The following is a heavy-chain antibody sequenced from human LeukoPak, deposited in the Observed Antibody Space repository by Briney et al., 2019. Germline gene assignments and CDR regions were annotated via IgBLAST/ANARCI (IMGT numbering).Heavy chain of an antibody. V-gene: IGHV4-4*02. CDR1: GGSISSSNW. CDR2: IYHSGST. J-gene: IGHJ6*02. D-gene: IGHD6-19*01. CDR3: ARGIAVADTHYYYGMDV. Sequence: SETLSLTCAVSGGSISSSNWWSWVRQPPGKGLEWIGEIYHSGSTNYNPSLKSRVTISVDKSKNQLSLKLSSVTAADTAVYYCARGIAVADTHYYYGMDVWGQGTTVTVSS.